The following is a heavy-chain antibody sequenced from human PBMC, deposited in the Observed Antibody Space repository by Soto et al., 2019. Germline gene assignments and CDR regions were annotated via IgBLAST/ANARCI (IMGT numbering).Heavy chain of an antibody. Sequence: GGSLRLSCAASGFTFDDYAMHWVRQAPGKGLEWVSGISWNIGSIGYADSVKGRFTISRDNAKNSLYLQMNSLRAEDPALYYYAKEDDTTAFDVWGQGTTVTVSS. V-gene: IGHV3-9*01. D-gene: IGHD1-1*01. J-gene: IGHJ3*01. CDR1: GFTFDDYA. CDR2: ISWNIGSI. CDR3: AKEDDTTAFDV.